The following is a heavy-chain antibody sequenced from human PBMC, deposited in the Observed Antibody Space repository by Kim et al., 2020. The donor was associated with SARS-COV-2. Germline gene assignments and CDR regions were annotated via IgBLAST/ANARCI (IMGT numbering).Heavy chain of an antibody. CDR1: GDSVSSNSAA. D-gene: IGHD6-13*01. CDR2: TYYRSKWSN. Sequence: SQTLSLTCAISGDSVSSNSAAWNWIRQSPSRGLEWLVRTYYRSKWSNDYAVSVKSRITINPDTSKNQFSLQLNSVTPEDTAVYYCARDLPGIAAAGSYYYYGMDVWGQGTTVTVSS. J-gene: IGHJ6*02. V-gene: IGHV6-1*01. CDR3: ARDLPGIAAAGSYYYYGMDV.